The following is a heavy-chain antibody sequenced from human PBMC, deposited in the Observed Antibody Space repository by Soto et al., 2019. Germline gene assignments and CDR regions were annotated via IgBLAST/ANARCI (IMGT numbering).Heavy chain of an antibody. CDR2: IKPDGSDK. Sequence: GGSLRLSCAASGFTFHNYWMGWVRQTPDKGLEWVANIKPDGSDKYYVDSVKGRFTISRDNAKNSLYLQMDSLRAEDTAVYYCARENYFDYWGQGTLVTVSS. V-gene: IGHV3-7*01. CDR1: GFTFHNYW. CDR3: ARENYFDY. J-gene: IGHJ4*02.